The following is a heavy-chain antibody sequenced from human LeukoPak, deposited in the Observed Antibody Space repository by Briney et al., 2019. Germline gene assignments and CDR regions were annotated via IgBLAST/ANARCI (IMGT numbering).Heavy chain of an antibody. Sequence: GGSLRLSCAASGFTFSSYWMSWVRQAPGKGLEWVANIKQDGSEKYYVDSVKGRFTISRDNAKNSLYLQMNSLRAEDTAVYYCARDGGYCSGGSCYDLYWGQGTLVTVSS. CDR1: GFTFSSYW. CDR2: IKQDGSEK. V-gene: IGHV3-7*01. CDR3: ARDGGYCSGGSCYDLY. J-gene: IGHJ4*02. D-gene: IGHD2-15*01.